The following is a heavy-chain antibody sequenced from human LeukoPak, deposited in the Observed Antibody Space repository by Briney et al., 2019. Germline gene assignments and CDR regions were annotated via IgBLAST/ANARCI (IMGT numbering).Heavy chain of an antibody. CDR2: ISGSGGST. CDR1: GFTFSSYA. D-gene: IGHD4-17*01. J-gene: IGHJ4*02. V-gene: IGHV3-23*01. CDR3: AKVLTGYGELFDY. Sequence: GGSLRLSCAASGFTFSSYAISWVRQAPGKGLEWVSAISGSGGSTYYADSVKGRFTISRDNSKNTLYLQMNSLRAEDTAVYYCAKVLTGYGELFDYWGQGTLVTVSS.